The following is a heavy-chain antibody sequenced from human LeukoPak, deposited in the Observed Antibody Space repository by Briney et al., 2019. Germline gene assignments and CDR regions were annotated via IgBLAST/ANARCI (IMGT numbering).Heavy chain of an antibody. Sequence: GGSLRLSCAASGFTFSSYWMSWVRQAPGKGLEWVANIKQDGSEKYYVDSVKGRFTISRDDAKNSLFLQMNSLRAEDTAVYYCANSGGTYYVEKYWGQGTLVTVSS. CDR2: IKQDGSEK. CDR1: GFTFSSYW. J-gene: IGHJ4*02. D-gene: IGHD1-26*01. CDR3: ANSGGTYYVEKY. V-gene: IGHV3-7*01.